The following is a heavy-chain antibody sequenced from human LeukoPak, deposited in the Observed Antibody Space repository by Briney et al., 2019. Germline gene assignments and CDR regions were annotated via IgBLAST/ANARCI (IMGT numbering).Heavy chain of an antibody. J-gene: IGHJ4*02. CDR2: ITASGTAM. D-gene: IGHD1-26*01. V-gene: IGHV3-48*02. CDR1: VFTFRSSY. Sequence: GGSLRLSFAGSVFTFRSSYMNWVRQAPGKGLEWLSHITASGTAMFYADSVKGRFTISRDNAKNSLYLQMNSLRDEDTAVYYCASSGSYRFDYWGQGTLVTVSS. CDR3: ASSGSYRFDY.